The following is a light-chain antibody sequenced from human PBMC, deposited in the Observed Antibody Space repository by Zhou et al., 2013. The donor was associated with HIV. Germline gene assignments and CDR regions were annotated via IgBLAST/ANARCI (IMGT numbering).Light chain of an antibody. V-gene: IGKV3D-15*01. CDR2: AAS. Sequence: EIVLTQSPGTLSVSPGDGATLYCRASENINTKLAWYQQKPGQAPRLLITAASTRAAGVPARFSASGSGTDFTLTINGLQSEDFALYYCQYYDGQCSFGQGTRLEIK. J-gene: IGKJ2*04. CDR3: QYYDGQCS. CDR1: ENINTK.